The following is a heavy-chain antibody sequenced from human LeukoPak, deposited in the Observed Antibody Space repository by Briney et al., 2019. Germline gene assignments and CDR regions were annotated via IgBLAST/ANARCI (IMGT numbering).Heavy chain of an antibody. CDR3: AKSLILCSGGSCYSGLDY. Sequence: GGSLRLSCAASGFTFSSYAMSWVRQAPGKGLEWVSAISGSGGSTYYADSMKGRFTISRDNSKNTLYLQMNSLRAEDTAVYYCAKSLILCSGGSCYSGLDYWGQGTLVTVSS. V-gene: IGHV3-23*01. CDR2: ISGSGGST. D-gene: IGHD2-15*01. J-gene: IGHJ4*02. CDR1: GFTFSSYA.